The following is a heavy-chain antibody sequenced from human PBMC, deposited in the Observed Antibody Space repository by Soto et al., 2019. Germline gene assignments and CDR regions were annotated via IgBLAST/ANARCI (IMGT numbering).Heavy chain of an antibody. Sequence: ASVKVSCKASGGTFSSYAISWVRQAPGQGLEWMGGIIPIFGTANYAQKFRGRVTITADESTSTAYMELSSLRSEDTAVYYCARGDFWSGYYPKYYYYYGMDVWGQGTTVTVSS. J-gene: IGHJ6*02. CDR2: IIPIFGTA. D-gene: IGHD3-3*01. V-gene: IGHV1-69*13. CDR1: GGTFSSYA. CDR3: ARGDFWSGYYPKYYYYYGMDV.